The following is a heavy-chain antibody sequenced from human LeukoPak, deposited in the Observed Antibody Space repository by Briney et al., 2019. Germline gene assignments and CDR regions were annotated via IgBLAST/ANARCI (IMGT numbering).Heavy chain of an antibody. Sequence: ASLKVSCKSAGYTFIGYYMHWVRQAPGQGLEWMGWINPNSGGANYAQKFQGRVTMTRDTSISTGYMELSSLRSDDTAVYYSARSADYSNEHNDYWGQGTLVTVSS. D-gene: IGHD4-11*01. J-gene: IGHJ4*02. CDR3: ARSADYSNEHNDY. V-gene: IGHV1-2*02. CDR2: INPNSGGA. CDR1: GYTFIGYY.